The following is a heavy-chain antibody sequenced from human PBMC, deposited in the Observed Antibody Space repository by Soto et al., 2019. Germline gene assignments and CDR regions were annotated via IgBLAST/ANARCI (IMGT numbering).Heavy chain of an antibody. V-gene: IGHV4-59*01. CDR2: IYYSGST. Sequence: SETLSLTCTVSGGSISSYYLSWIRQPPGKGLEWIGYIYYSGSTNYNPSLKSRVTISVDTSKNQFSLKLSSVTAADTAVYYCARSPVYSYFDPWGQGTLVTVSS. CDR3: ARSPVYSYFDP. J-gene: IGHJ5*02. CDR1: GGSISSYY. D-gene: IGHD4-4*01.